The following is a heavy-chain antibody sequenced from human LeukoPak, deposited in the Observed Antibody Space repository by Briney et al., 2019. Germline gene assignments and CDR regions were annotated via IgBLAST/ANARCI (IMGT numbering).Heavy chain of an antibody. CDR2: IDGRGSST. CDR3: ARAEGYYYDGSGLDY. D-gene: IGHD3-22*01. CDR1: GFTFSSYA. V-gene: IGHV3-23*05. Sequence: GGSLRLSCAASGFTFSSYAMSWVRQAPNKGLEWVSTIDGRGSSTFSADSVKGRFTISRDNSKNTLYLQMNSLRAEDTAVYYCARAEGYYYDGSGLDYWGQGTLVTVSS. J-gene: IGHJ4*02.